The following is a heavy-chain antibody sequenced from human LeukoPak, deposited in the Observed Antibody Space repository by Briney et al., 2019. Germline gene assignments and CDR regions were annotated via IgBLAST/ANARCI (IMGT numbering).Heavy chain of an antibody. V-gene: IGHV3-11*04. D-gene: IGHD3-10*01. CDR1: GFIFTDYW. Sequence: GGSMRLSCAASGFIFTDYWMHWVRQGPGKELVWVSYISSSGSTIYYADSVKGRFTISRDNTKNSLYLQMDSLRAEDTAVYYCARKGNAFDSWGQGTMVTVSS. CDR3: ARKGNAFDS. J-gene: IGHJ3*01. CDR2: ISSSGSTI.